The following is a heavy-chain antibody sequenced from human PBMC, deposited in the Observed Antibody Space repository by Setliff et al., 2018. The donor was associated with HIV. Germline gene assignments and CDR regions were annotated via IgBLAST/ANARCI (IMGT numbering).Heavy chain of an antibody. Sequence: SVKVSCKASGGTFSSYAISWVRQAPGQGPEWMGGIIPIFGTANYAQKFQGRVTITADESTSTAYMELSSLRSEDTAVYYCAPIDPFPHDYSNSSFDYWGQGTLVTVSS. J-gene: IGHJ4*02. CDR2: IIPIFGTA. D-gene: IGHD4-4*01. CDR3: APIDPFPHDYSNSSFDY. V-gene: IGHV1-69*13. CDR1: GGTFSSYA.